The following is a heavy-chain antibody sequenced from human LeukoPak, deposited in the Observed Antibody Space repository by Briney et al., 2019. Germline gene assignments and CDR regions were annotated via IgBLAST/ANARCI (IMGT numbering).Heavy chain of an antibody. CDR3: ARGSRWYGSDFDI. D-gene: IGHD6-13*01. CDR2: IGTAGDT. V-gene: IGHV3-13*01. J-gene: IGHJ3*02. Sequence: PGGSLRLSCAASGFTFSTYDMHWVRQVTGKGLEWVSRIGTAGDTYYLGSVKGRFTISRENAKNSLYLQMNSLRAGDTAVYYCARGSRWYGSDFDIWGQGTMVTVAS. CDR1: GFTFSTYD.